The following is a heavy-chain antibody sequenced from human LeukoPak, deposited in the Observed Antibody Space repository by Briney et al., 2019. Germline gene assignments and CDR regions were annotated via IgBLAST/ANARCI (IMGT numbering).Heavy chain of an antibody. CDR3: ARLEFYDSTGYSPGYYMDV. CDR1: GGAIISYY. V-gene: IGHV4-4*07. Sequence: SETLSLTCSVSGGAIISYYWSWIRQPAGKEPEWIGRIYPTGNTDYNPSLKTRVTMSTDLSKKQFSLRLRSVTAADTAVYYCARLEFYDSTGYSPGYYMDVWGKGTAVTVSS. J-gene: IGHJ6*03. CDR2: IYPTGNT. D-gene: IGHD3-22*01.